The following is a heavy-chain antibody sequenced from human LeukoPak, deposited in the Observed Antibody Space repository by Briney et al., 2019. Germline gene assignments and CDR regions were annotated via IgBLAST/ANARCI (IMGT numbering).Heavy chain of an antibody. CDR1: GFSFSSYT. Sequence: PGGSLRLSCVASGFSFSSYTMHWVRQTPGKGLEWTSYISGSSSSIYYADSVKGRFTISRDNAKNSLYLQMNSLRAEDTAVYYCASKMSDWGQGTLVTVSS. CDR3: ASKMSD. CDR2: ISGSSSSI. J-gene: IGHJ4*02. V-gene: IGHV3-48*01. D-gene: IGHD5/OR15-5a*01.